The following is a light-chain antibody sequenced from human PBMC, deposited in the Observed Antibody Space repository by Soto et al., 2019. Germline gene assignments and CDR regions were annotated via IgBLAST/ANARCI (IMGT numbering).Light chain of an antibody. J-gene: IGKJ1*01. CDR3: LQYGSSPRT. Sequence: EIVLTRSPGTLSLSPGERATLSCRASQSVSNNYLTWYQQKPGQAPRLLIYGASSRATGIPDRFSGYGSGTDFTLTISRLEPEDFAVYYCLQYGSSPRTFGQGTKVDIK. CDR1: QSVSNNY. V-gene: IGKV3-20*01. CDR2: GAS.